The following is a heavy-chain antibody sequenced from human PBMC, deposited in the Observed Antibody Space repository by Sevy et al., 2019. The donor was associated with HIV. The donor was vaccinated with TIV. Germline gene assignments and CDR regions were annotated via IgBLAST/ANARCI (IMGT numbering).Heavy chain of an antibody. V-gene: IGHV1-18*04. CDR1: GYTFTSYG. CDR2: ISAYNGNT. Sequence: ASVMVSCKASGYTFTSYGISWVRQAPGQGLEWMGWISAYNGNTNYAQTLQGRVTMTTDTSTSTAYMELRSLRSDDTAVYYCARDLGTAMVRYYFDYWGQGTLVTVSS. J-gene: IGHJ4*02. D-gene: IGHD5-18*01. CDR3: ARDLGTAMVRYYFDY.